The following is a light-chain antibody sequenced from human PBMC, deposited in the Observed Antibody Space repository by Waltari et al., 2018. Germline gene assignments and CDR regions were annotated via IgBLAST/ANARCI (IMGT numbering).Light chain of an antibody. CDR2: QDT. Sequence: SYELTQPPSVSVSPGQTASITCPGDKLGDKRACWYQQKPGHSPVLVIYQDTKPPSGIPERFSGSNSGNTATLTISGSQAMDEADYYGQAWDSSTFVFGTGTKVTVL. J-gene: IGLJ1*01. V-gene: IGLV3-1*01. CDR3: QAWDSSTFV. CDR1: KLGDKR.